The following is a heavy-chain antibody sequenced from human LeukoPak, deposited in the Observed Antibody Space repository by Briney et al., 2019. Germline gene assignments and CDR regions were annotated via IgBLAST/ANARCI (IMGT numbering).Heavy chain of an antibody. D-gene: IGHD6-13*01. J-gene: IGHJ3*02. Sequence: GGSLRLSCAASGFTFSGSWMSWVRQAPGKGLEWVANIRHDGGEKYYVDSVKGRFTISRDNAQNSLYLQMNSLRAEDTAVYYCARDVVAAAGLNAFDIWGQGTMVTVSS. V-gene: IGHV3-7*01. CDR2: IRHDGGEK. CDR3: ARDVVAAAGLNAFDI. CDR1: GFTFSGSW.